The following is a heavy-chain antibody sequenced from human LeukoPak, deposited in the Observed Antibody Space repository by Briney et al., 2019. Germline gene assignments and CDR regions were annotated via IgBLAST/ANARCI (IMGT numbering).Heavy chain of an antibody. Sequence: GVLRLSCSVSGFTFNNYAMSWVRQAPGKGLEWVSGISGSGGGTYYADSVKGRFTISRDNSKNTLYLRMNSLRAEDTAVYYCTQDMTPFGAVAGKIHYWGQGTLVTVSS. CDR1: GFTFNNYA. CDR2: ISGSGGGT. J-gene: IGHJ4*02. CDR3: TQDMTPFGAVAGKIHY. D-gene: IGHD6-19*01. V-gene: IGHV3-23*01.